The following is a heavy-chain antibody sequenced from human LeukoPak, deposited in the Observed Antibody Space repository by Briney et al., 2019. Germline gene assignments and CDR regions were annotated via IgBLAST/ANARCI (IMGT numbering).Heavy chain of an antibody. V-gene: IGHV3-48*04. J-gene: IGHJ3*02. D-gene: IGHD5-18*01. CDR1: GFTFSSYS. CDR3: ARKGSYDAFDI. Sequence: GGSLRLSCAASGFTFSSYSMNWVRQAPGKGLEWVSYISSSSSTIYYADSVKGRFTISRDNAKNSLYLQMNSLRAEDTAVYYCARKGSYDAFDIWGQGTMVTVSS. CDR2: ISSSSSTI.